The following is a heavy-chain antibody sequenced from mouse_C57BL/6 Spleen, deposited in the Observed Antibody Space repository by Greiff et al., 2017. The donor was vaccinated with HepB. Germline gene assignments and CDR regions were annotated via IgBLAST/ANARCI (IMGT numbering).Heavy chain of an antibody. CDR3: ASLQLTGSYWYFDV. CDR2: IDPSDSYT. J-gene: IGHJ1*03. V-gene: IGHV1-69*01. D-gene: IGHD4-1*01. Sequence: QVQLQQSGAELVMPGASVKLSCKASGYTFTSYWMHWVKQRPGQGLEWIGEIDPSDSYTNYNQKFKGKSTLTVDKSSSTAYMQLSSLTSEDSAVYYCASLQLTGSYWYFDVWGTGTTVTVSS. CDR1: GYTFTSYW.